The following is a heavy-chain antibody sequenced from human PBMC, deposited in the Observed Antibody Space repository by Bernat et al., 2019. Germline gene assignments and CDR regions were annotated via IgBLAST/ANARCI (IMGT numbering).Heavy chain of an antibody. CDR2: INPNSGGT. CDR3: ARDWPSRDGYNSENWFDP. CDR1: GYTFTGYY. J-gene: IGHJ5*02. V-gene: IGHV1-2*04. D-gene: IGHD5-24*01. Sequence: QVQLVQSGAEVKKPGASVKVSCKASGYTFTGYYMHWVRQAPGQGLEWMGWINPNSGGTNYAQKFQGWVTMTRDTSISTAYMELSRLRSDDTAVYYCARDWPSRDGYNSENWFDPWGQGTLVTVSS.